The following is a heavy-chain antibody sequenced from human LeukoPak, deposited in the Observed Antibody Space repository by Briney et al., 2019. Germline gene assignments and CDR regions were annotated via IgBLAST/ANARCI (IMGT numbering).Heavy chain of an antibody. CDR3: ARSNNDGDYLGVGFDY. CDR1: GYTFSSYA. V-gene: IGHV7-4-1*02. D-gene: IGHD4-17*01. Sequence: ASVKVSCKASGYTFSSYAMNWVRQAPGQGLEWMGWINTNTGNPTYAQGFTGRFVSSLDTSVSTAYLQISSLQAEDTAVYYCARSNNDGDYLGVGFDYWGQGTLVTVSS. J-gene: IGHJ4*02. CDR2: INTNTGNP.